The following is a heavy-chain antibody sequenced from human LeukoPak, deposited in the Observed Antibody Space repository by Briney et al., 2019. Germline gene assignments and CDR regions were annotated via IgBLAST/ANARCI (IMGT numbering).Heavy chain of an antibody. D-gene: IGHD1-26*01. Sequence: SETLSLTCTVSGGSISSYYWSWIRQPPGKGLEWIGYIYYSGSTNYNPSLKSRVTISVDTSKNQFSLKLSSVTAADTAVYYCARGGSLRGGGNYWGRDVGAKGTRVP. CDR3: ARGGSLRGGGNYWGRDV. CDR2: IYYSGST. CDR1: GGSISSYY. V-gene: IGHV4-59*08. J-gene: IGHJ6*04.